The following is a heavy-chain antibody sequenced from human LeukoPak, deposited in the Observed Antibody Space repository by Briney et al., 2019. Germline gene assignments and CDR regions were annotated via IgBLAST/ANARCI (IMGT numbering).Heavy chain of an antibody. J-gene: IGHJ4*02. Sequence: AASVKVSCKASGYTFTSYGVSWVRQAPGQGLEWMGRISAYNGNTHYAQMFQGRVTMTRDTSTSTAYMELSRLRSDDTAVYYCASESASYCSGSSCYPEGFDYWGQGTLVTVSS. V-gene: IGHV1-18*01. D-gene: IGHD2-15*01. CDR1: GYTFTSYG. CDR3: ASESASYCSGSSCYPEGFDY. CDR2: ISAYNGNT.